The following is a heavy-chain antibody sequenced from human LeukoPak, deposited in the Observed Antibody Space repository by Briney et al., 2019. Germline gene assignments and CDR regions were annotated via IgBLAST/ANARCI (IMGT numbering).Heavy chain of an antibody. D-gene: IGHD5-18*01. CDR2: INPNSGGT. J-gene: IGHJ6*03. CDR1: GYTFTGYY. CDR3: AGEQLWLFGRYYYYYMDV. Sequence: ASVKVSCKASGYTFTGYYMHRVRQAPGQGLEWMGWINPNSGGTNYAQKFQGRVTMTRDTSISTAYMELSRLRSDDTAVYYCAGEQLWLFGRYYYYYMDVWGKGTTVTVSS. V-gene: IGHV1-2*02.